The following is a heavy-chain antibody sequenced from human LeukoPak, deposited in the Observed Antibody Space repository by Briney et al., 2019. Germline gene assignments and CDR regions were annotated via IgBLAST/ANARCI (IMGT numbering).Heavy chain of an antibody. Sequence: PSETLSLTCTVSGGSISGYYWSWIRQPPGKGLKWIGYIYDSGSTNYNPSLKSRVTISVDTSKNQFSLKLSSVTAADMAVYYCARVGGTNYYYYGMDVWGQGTTVTVSS. CDR1: GGSISGYY. J-gene: IGHJ6*02. D-gene: IGHD3-10*01. CDR3: ARVGGTNYYYYGMDV. V-gene: IGHV4-59*01. CDR2: IYDSGST.